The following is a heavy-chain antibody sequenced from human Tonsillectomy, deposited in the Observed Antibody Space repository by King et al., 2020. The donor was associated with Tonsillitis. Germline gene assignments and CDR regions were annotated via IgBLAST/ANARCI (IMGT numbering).Heavy chain of an antibody. J-gene: IGHJ4*02. V-gene: IGHV5-51*01. D-gene: IGHD2-21*02. CDR3: ARPRHCGGDCYSHYYFDY. CDR1: GYSFTSYW. CDR2: IYPGDSDT. Sequence: QLVQSGAEVKKPGESLKISCKGSGYSFTSYWIGWVRQMPGKGLEWMWIIYPGDSDTRYSPSFQGQVTISADKSISTAYLQWRSLKASDTAMYYCARPRHCGGDCYSHYYFDYWGQGTLVTVSS.